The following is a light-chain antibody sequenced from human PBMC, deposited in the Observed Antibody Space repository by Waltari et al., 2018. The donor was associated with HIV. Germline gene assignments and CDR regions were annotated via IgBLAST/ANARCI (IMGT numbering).Light chain of an antibody. J-gene: IGLJ2*01. CDR2: EDK. Sequence: NFMLTQPHSVSESPGKTVTISCPGSSGSIASNYVQWFPQRPGSAPTTVIYEDKQRPSGVPGRFSGSIDSSSNSASLTISGLKPEDEADYYCQSFHSSDVVFGGGTKLTVL. CDR1: SGSIASNY. V-gene: IGLV6-57*02. CDR3: QSFHSSDVV.